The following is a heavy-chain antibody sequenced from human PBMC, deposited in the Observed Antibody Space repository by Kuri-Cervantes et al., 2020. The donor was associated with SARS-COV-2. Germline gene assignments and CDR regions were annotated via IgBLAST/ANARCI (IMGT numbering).Heavy chain of an antibody. Sequence: GESLKISCAASGFTVTSDYMTWVRQAPGKGLEWVAVISHDGSKRHYADSVKGRFTISRDNSMNTVYLQMNSLRTEDTAVYFCAKDKRVVSTGNPWRVSYSYDSIEYYNGMDVWGQGTTVTVSS. D-gene: IGHD5-18*01. CDR3: AKDKRVVSTGNPWRVSYSYDSIEYYNGMDV. J-gene: IGHJ6*02. CDR1: GFTVTSDY. CDR2: ISHDGSKR. V-gene: IGHV3-30*18.